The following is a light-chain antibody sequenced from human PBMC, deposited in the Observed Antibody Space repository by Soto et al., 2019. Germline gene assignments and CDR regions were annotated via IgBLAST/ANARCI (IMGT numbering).Light chain of an antibody. CDR1: SSDVGAHDF. CDR3: NSYTLSRTVI. J-gene: IGLJ2*01. Sequence: QSALTQPASVSGSPGQSITISCSGTSSDVGAHDFVSWYQHHPDKAPKVIIFEVTKRPSGVSNRFSGSKTGNTASLTISGLQAEYEADYYCNSYTLSRTVIFGGGTQLTVL. CDR2: EVT. V-gene: IGLV2-14*01.